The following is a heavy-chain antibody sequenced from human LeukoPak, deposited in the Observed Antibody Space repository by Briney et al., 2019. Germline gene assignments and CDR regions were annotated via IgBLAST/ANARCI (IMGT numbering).Heavy chain of an antibody. CDR1: GFMFRNYW. CDR2: IKQDGSEK. CDR3: AREGPVVIPTTPSSSYYYYMDV. Sequence: GGSLRLSCAASGFMFRNYWMSWVRQAPGKGLEWVSNIKQDGSEKHYVDPVKGRFTISRDNAKNSLYLQMNSLRAEDTAVYYCAREGPVVIPTTPSSSYYYYMDVWGKGTTVTVSS. J-gene: IGHJ6*03. D-gene: IGHD2-2*01. V-gene: IGHV3-7*01.